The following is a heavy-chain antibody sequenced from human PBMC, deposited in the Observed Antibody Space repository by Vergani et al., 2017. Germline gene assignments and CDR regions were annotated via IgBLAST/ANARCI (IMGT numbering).Heavy chain of an antibody. J-gene: IGHJ4*02. CDR2: IIPIFGTA. Sequence: QVQLVQSGAEVKKPGSSVKVSCKASGGTFSSYAISWVRQAPGQGLEWMGGIIPIFGTANYAQKFQGRVTITADESTSTAYMELSSLRSEDTAVYYCAGVHYYDSSGYPLYYFDYWGQGTLVTVSS. CDR1: GGTFSSYA. V-gene: IGHV1-69*12. D-gene: IGHD3-22*01. CDR3: AGVHYYDSSGYPLYYFDY.